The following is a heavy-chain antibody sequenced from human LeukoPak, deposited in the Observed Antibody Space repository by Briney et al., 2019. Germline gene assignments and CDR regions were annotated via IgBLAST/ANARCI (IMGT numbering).Heavy chain of an antibody. CDR3: TRDRGTYNWFDP. D-gene: IGHD2-15*01. Sequence: GGSLKLSCVASGFTFSGSAVHWVRQSSGKGLEWVGHIDKKDNLYATAYAESVKGRFTISRDDSKDTAFLHMDSLKTEDTALYYCTRDRGTYNWFDPWGQGTLVTVSS. CDR1: GFTFSGSA. CDR2: IDKKDNLYAT. V-gene: IGHV3-73*01. J-gene: IGHJ5*02.